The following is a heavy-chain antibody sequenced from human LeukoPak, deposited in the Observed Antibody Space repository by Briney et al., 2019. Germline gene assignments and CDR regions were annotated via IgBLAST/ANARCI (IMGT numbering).Heavy chain of an antibody. J-gene: IGHJ4*02. CDR2: IYYSGST. CDR3: ARARIAAASFNY. Sequence: NWVRQAPGKGLEWIGYIYYSGSTYYNPSLKSRVTISVDTSKNQFSLKLSSVTAADTAVYYCARARIAAASFNYWGQGTLVTVSS. V-gene: IGHV4-31*02. D-gene: IGHD6-13*01.